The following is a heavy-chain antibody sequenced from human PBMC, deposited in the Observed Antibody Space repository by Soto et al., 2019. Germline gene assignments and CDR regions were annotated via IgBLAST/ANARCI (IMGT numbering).Heavy chain of an antibody. CDR1: GFTFDDYA. D-gene: IGHD3-3*01. CDR2: ISWNSGSI. V-gene: IGHV3-9*01. Sequence: EVQLVESGGGLVQPGRSLRLSCAASGFTFDDYAMHWVRQAPGKGLEWVSGISWNSGSIGYADSVKGRFTISRDNAKNSLYLQMNSLRAEDTALYYCAKETAPLDFWSGYYYGGLGGGYFDLWGRGTLVTVSS. J-gene: IGHJ2*01. CDR3: AKETAPLDFWSGYYYGGLGGGYFDL.